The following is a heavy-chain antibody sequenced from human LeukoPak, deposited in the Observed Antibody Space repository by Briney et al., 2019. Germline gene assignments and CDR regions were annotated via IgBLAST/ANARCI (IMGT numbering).Heavy chain of an antibody. CDR3: ARAPYDSSANYFDY. D-gene: IGHD3-22*01. CDR2: IYSGGST. Sequence: GGSLGLSCAASGVTVSSNYMSWVRQAPGKGLEWVSVIYSGGSTYYADSVKGRFTISRDNSKNTLYLQMSSLRAEDTAVYYCARAPYDSSANYFDYWGQGTLVTVSS. J-gene: IGHJ4*02. CDR1: GVTVSSNY. V-gene: IGHV3-66*02.